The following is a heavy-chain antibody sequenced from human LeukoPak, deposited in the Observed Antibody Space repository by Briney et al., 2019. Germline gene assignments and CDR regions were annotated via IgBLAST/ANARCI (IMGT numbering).Heavy chain of an antibody. J-gene: IGHJ4*02. CDR3: ARGYYGDPVAFDY. CDR2: ITTGVSTT. CDR1: GSTFTSYN. Sequence: PGGSLRLSCAASGSTFTSYNMHWVRQVSGKGLVWVSRITTGVSTTMYADSVKGRFTISRDNAKNTVHLQMSSLRAEDTAIYYCARGYYGDPVAFDYWGQGTLVTVSS. D-gene: IGHD3-10*01. V-gene: IGHV3-74*03.